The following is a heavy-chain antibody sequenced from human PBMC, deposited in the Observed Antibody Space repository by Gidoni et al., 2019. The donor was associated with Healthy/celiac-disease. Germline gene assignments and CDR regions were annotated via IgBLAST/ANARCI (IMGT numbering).Heavy chain of an antibody. CDR1: GFTFGDYA. J-gene: IGHJ4*02. CDR3: TRDSSEYSSGWYVDY. CDR2: IRSKAHGGTT. D-gene: IGHD6-19*01. V-gene: IGHV3-49*03. Sequence: EVQLVESGGGLVQPGRSLRLSWTASGFTFGDYAMSWFRQAPGKGLEWVGFIRSKAHGGTTEYAASVKGRFTISRDDSKSIAYLQMNSLKTEDTAVYYCTRDSSEYSSGWYVDYWGQGTLVTVSS.